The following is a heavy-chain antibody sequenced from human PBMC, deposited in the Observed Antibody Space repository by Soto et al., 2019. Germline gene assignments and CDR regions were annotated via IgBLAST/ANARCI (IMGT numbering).Heavy chain of an antibody. CDR1: GFSFSSYC. Sequence: EVQLVESGGGLVQPGGSRSLACAASGFSFSSYCMYWVRQAPGKGLVWVSRINSDGSSTNYADSVKGRFTISRDNAKKTLYLQMNSLRAEDTAVYYCASDQFVLDSNHIGGIDYWGQGALVIVS. CDR3: ASDQFVLDSNHIGGIDY. V-gene: IGHV3-74*01. CDR2: INSDGSST. J-gene: IGHJ4*02. D-gene: IGHD3-3*01.